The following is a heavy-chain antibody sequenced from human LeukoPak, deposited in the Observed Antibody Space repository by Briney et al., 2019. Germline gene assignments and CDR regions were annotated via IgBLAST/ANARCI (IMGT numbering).Heavy chain of an antibody. CDR1: GGSVSSYY. D-gene: IGHD5-24*01. V-gene: IGHV4-59*02. Sequence: PSETLSLTCTVSGGSVSSYYWSWIRQPPGKGLEWIGYIYFSGRTNYNPSLNSRVTISVDTSKNQFSLKLSSVTAADTAVYYCAKGRRDAYNFDFEYWGQGTLVTVSS. CDR3: AKGRRDAYNFDFEY. CDR2: IYFSGRT. J-gene: IGHJ4*02.